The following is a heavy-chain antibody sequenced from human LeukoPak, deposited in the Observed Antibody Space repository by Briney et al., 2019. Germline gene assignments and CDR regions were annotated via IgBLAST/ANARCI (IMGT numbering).Heavy chain of an antibody. D-gene: IGHD3-22*01. V-gene: IGHV1-2*02. Sequence: ASVKVSCKASGNTFTDYYMHWVRQAPGQGLEWMGWINTNSGGTNFAQKFQGRVTMTRDTSISTAYMEVTRLRSDDTAVYYCASPSHDTSGYYSFVYWGQGALVTVSS. CDR1: GNTFTDYY. J-gene: IGHJ4*02. CDR2: INTNSGGT. CDR3: ASPSHDTSGYYSFVY.